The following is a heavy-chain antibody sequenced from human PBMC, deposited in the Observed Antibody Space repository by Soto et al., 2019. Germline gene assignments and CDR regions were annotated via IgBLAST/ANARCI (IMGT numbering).Heavy chain of an antibody. J-gene: IGHJ6*02. CDR3: ARDVAYYDFWSGREDYYGMDA. D-gene: IGHD3-3*01. CDR1: GYTFTSYG. CDR2: ISAYNGNT. Sequence: ASVKVSCKASGYTFTSYGISWVRQAPGQGLEWMGWISAYNGNTNYAQKLQGRVTMTTDTSTSTAYMELRSLRSDDTAVYYCARDVAYYDFWSGREDYYGMDAWGQGTTVTASS. V-gene: IGHV1-18*01.